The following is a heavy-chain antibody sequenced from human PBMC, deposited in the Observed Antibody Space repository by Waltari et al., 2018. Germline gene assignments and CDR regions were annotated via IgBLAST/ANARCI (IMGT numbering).Heavy chain of an antibody. D-gene: IGHD2-21*02. V-gene: IGHV1-24*01. J-gene: IGHJ4*02. CDR3: ATEGGVTGFDD. CDR2: FDPEPRKT. CDR1: GYGLDILS. Sequence: QVHLVQSGAEVKNPGASVKVSCKVSGYGLDILSIHRVRQAPGKGLEWMGGFDPEPRKTLSARKFQGRVTMTEDTATVTAYLDLTSLRSDDTAVYYCATEGGVTGFDDWGQGTLVTVSS.